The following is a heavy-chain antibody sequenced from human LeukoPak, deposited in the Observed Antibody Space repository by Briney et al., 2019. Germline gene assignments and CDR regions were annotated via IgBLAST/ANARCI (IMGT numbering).Heavy chain of an antibody. CDR2: IFYTGGT. J-gene: IGHJ4*02. CDR3: ARASWAYSPFDS. CDR1: GGSLSNYY. D-gene: IGHD2-21*01. Sequence: SETLSLTCTISGGSLSNYYWNWIRQPPGKGLEWIGYIFYTGGTNCNPSLKSRVTISEDTSKNQFSLKLSSVTAADTAVYYCARASWAYSPFDSWGQGTLVTVSS. V-gene: IGHV4-59*01.